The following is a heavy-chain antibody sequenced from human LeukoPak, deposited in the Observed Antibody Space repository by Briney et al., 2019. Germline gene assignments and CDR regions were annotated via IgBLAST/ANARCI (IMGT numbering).Heavy chain of an antibody. J-gene: IGHJ4*02. D-gene: IGHD3/OR15-3a*01. CDR1: GFTFSSYA. CDR2: ISGSGGST. V-gene: IGHV3-23*01. Sequence: PGGSLRLSCAASGFTFSSYAMAWVRQAPGKGLEWVSIISGSGGSTYYADSVKGRFTISRDNSKNTLYLQMNSLRAEDTAVYFCAQDSPLLDYWGQGTLVTVSS. CDR3: AQDSPLLDY.